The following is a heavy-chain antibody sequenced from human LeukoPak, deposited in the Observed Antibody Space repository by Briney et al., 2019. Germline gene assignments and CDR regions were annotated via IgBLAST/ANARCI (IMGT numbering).Heavy chain of an antibody. J-gene: IGHJ3*02. CDR3: ARRYCGGDCYGPDAFDI. D-gene: IGHD2-21*02. Sequence: ASVKGSCKASGYTFTSYGISWVRQAPGQGLEWMGWISAYNGNTNYAQKLQGRVTMTTDTSTSTAYMELRSLRSDDTAVYYCARRYCGGDCYGPDAFDIWGQGTMVTVSS. CDR2: ISAYNGNT. CDR1: GYTFTSYG. V-gene: IGHV1-18*01.